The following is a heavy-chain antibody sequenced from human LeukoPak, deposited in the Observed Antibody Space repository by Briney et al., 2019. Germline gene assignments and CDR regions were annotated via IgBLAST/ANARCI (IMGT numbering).Heavy chain of an antibody. J-gene: IGHJ4*02. Sequence: GGSLRLSCAASGFTFSSYAMSWVRHAPGKGLEWVSAISVSGGSTYYADSVKGRFTISRDNSKNTLYLQMNSLRAEDTAVYYCAKDQRGVYTSYYFDYWGQGTLVTVSS. CDR3: AKDQRGVYTSYYFDY. CDR2: ISVSGGST. V-gene: IGHV3-23*01. CDR1: GFTFSSYA. D-gene: IGHD3-10*01.